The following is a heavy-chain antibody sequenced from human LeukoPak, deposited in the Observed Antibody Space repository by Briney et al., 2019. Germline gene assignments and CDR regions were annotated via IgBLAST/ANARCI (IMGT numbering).Heavy chain of an antibody. J-gene: IGHJ4*02. Sequence: GASVKVSCKASGYTFTGYNMHWVRQAPGQGLEWMGWINPNSGGTNYAQKFQGRVTMTRDTSISTAYMELSRLRSDDTAVYYCARDLGDIEDPYYFDYWGQGTLVTVSS. V-gene: IGHV1-2*02. CDR2: INPNSGGT. CDR3: ARDLGDIEDPYYFDY. CDR1: GYTFTGYN.